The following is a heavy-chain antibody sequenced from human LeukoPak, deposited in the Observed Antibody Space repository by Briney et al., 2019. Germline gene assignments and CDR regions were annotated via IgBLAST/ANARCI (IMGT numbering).Heavy chain of an antibody. CDR3: ARVGTHWYFNL. CDR1: GGSISSNY. CDR2: IHYNGST. V-gene: IGHV4-59*01. Sequence: SETLSLTCTVSGGSISSNYWSWIRQPPGKGLEWIGHIHYNGSTNSNPSLKSRVTISLDMSKSQFSLKLNSVTAADTAVYYCARVGTHWYFNLWGRGTLVTVSS. J-gene: IGHJ2*01.